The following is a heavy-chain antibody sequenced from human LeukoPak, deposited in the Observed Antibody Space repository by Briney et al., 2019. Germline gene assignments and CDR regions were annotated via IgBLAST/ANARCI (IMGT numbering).Heavy chain of an antibody. J-gene: IGHJ4*02. CDR3: ARAGWVGATIYFDY. CDR2: INHSGST. Sequence: SETLSLTCAVYGGSFSGYYWSWIRQPPGKGLEWIGEINHSGSTNYNPSLKSRVTISVDTSKNQFSLKLSSVTAADTAVYYCARAGWVGATIYFDYWGQGTLVTVSS. CDR1: GGSFSGYY. D-gene: IGHD1-26*01. V-gene: IGHV4-34*01.